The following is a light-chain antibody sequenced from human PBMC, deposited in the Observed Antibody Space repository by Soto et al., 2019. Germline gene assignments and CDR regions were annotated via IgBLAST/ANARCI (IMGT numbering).Light chain of an antibody. CDR2: GNS. CDR3: QSFDDSMSALV. CDR1: RSNIRARYD. V-gene: IGLV1-40*01. Sequence: QPVLTHPPSRSETPGHRITIYCSRSRSNIRARYDVHWFQHFPATAPILLIRGNSNRPSGVPGRFSGSKSATSGSLAITGLQAGDEAVYYCQSFDDSMSALVFGPGTKVTVL. J-gene: IGLJ1*01.